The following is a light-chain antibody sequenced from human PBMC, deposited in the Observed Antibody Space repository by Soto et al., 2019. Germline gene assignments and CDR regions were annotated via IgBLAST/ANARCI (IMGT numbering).Light chain of an antibody. CDR3: QQYYTTPWT. J-gene: IGKJ1*01. CDR2: WAS. Sequence: DIVMTQSPDSLAVSLGERATINCKSSQSVLYSSNNKNNLAWYQQKPGQPPKLLIYWASTRESGVPDRFSGSGSGTDFTLTISSLQAGDVAVYYCQQYYTTPWTFGQGTKVEIK. V-gene: IGKV4-1*01. CDR1: QSVLYSSNNKNN.